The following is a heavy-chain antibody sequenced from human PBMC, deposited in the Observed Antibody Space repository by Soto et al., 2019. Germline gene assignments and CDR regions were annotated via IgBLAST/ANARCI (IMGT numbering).Heavy chain of an antibody. Sequence: QVQLVESGGGVVQPGRSLRLSCAASGFTFSSYAMHWVRQAPGKGLEWVAVISYDGSNKYYADSVKGRFTISRDNSKNTLYLQMNSLRAEDTAVYYCAREEGGKYSSSSNDYWGQGTLVAVSS. V-gene: IGHV3-30-3*01. D-gene: IGHD6-6*01. J-gene: IGHJ4*02. CDR1: GFTFSSYA. CDR3: AREEGGKYSSSSNDY. CDR2: ISYDGSNK.